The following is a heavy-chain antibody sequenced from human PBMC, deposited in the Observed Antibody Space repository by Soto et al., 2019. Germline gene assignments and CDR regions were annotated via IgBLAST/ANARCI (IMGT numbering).Heavy chain of an antibody. J-gene: IGHJ6*02. Sequence: EVQLVETGGGLIQPWGSLRLSCLASGFSVTTNYIIWVRQPPGKGLEWVSTTFTGGSTHYADSVKGRFSISRDNSKNTVYLQMNHLRVEDTAVYYCAKKPPSSIQGWAFGMDVWAQGTTVSVSS. CDR1: GFSVTTNY. CDR2: TFTGGST. CDR3: AKKPPSSIQGWAFGMDV. D-gene: IGHD1-26*01. V-gene: IGHV3-53*02.